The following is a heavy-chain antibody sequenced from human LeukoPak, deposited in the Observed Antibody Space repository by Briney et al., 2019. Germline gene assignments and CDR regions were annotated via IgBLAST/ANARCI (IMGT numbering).Heavy chain of an antibody. D-gene: IGHD6-13*01. Sequence: KPSETLSLTCAVYGGSFSGYYWSWIRQPPGKGLEWIGYVYYSGSTYYNPSLKSRVTISVDTSKNQFSLKLSSVTAADTAVYYCARVEAAAGPLNSFWFDPWGQGTLVTASS. V-gene: IGHV4-30-4*08. CDR1: GGSFSGYY. CDR3: ARVEAAAGPLNSFWFDP. J-gene: IGHJ5*02. CDR2: VYYSGST.